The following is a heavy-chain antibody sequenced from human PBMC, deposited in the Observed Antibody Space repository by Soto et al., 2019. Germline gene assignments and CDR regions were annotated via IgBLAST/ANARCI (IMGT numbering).Heavy chain of an antibody. J-gene: IGHJ6*02. D-gene: IGHD1-1*01. CDR2: INRRGYST. CDR1: GFTVSVYP. CDR3: VRGPPTPGLEI. Sequence: GGSLRLSCVGSGFTVSVYPLNWVRQAPGRGLEWVAKINRRGYSTNYVESVRVRSSTCRDSTRIFFYLKMDSQRVGDTATYYCVRGPPTPGLEIWGRGTTVNASS. V-gene: IGHV3-7*04.